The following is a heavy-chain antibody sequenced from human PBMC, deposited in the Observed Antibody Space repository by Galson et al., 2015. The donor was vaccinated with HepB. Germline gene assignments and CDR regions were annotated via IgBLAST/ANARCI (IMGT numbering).Heavy chain of an antibody. V-gene: IGHV3-48*02. D-gene: IGHD1-26*01. Sequence: SLRLSCAASGFTFSRYSMNWVRQAPGKGLEWVSYISSSSSTIYYADSVKGRFTISRDNAKNSLYLQMNSLRDEDTAVYYCARDIEVGGELLPDYWGQGTLVTVSS. CDR3: ARDIEVGGELLPDY. J-gene: IGHJ4*02. CDR1: GFTFSRYS. CDR2: ISSSSSTI.